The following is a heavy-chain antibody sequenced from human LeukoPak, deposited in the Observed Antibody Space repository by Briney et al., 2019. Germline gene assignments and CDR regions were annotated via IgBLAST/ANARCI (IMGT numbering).Heavy chain of an antibody. J-gene: IGHJ4*02. CDR3: AKAEKYSSSSCSY. D-gene: IGHD6-6*01. V-gene: IGHV3-30*18. CDR1: GFTFSSYG. CDR2: ISYDGSNK. Sequence: GGSLRLSCAASGFTFSSYGMPWVRQAPGKGLEWVAVISYDGSNKYYADSVKGRFTISRDNSKNTLYPQMNSLRAEDTAVYYCAKAEKYSSSSCSYWGQGTLVTVSS.